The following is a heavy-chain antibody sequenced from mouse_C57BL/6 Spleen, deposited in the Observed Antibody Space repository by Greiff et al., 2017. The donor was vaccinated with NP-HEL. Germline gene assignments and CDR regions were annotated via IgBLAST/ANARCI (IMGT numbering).Heavy chain of an antibody. Sequence: VKLQESGPGLVAPSQSLSITCTVSGFSLTSYGVSWVRQPPGKGLEWLGVIWGDGSTYYHSALISSLSISKDNSKSQVFIKLNSLQTDDTATYYCARPGYGDGYFDVWGTGTTVTVSS. J-gene: IGHJ1*03. CDR1: GFSLTSYG. CDR3: ARPGYGDGYFDV. V-gene: IGHV2-3*01. CDR2: IWGDGST. D-gene: IGHD3-1*01.